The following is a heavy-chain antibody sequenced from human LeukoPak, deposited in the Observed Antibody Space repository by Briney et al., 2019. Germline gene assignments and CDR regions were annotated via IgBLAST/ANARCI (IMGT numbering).Heavy chain of an antibody. Sequence: SETLPLTCTVCGGSISSSSYYWGWIRQPPGKGLEGIRSIYYSGSTYYNPSLKSRVTISVDTSKIKFSLKLCSVAAADTAVYYCARRAVRWAFDIWGQGTMGTVSS. D-gene: IGHD4-17*01. CDR1: GGSISSSSYY. CDR2: IYYSGST. CDR3: ARRAVRWAFDI. J-gene: IGHJ3*02. V-gene: IGHV4-39*07.